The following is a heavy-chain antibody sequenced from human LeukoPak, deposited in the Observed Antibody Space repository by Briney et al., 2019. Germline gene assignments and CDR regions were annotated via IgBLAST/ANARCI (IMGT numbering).Heavy chain of an antibody. CDR2: IWYDGTNA. V-gene: IGHV3-33*01. CDR1: GFTFSSYG. J-gene: IGHJ3*02. D-gene: IGHD2-15*01. CDR3: ARDFCSGGSCYPDAFDI. Sequence: GGSLRLSCAASGFTFSSYGMHWVRQAPGKGLEWVAVIWYDGTNAYYADSVKGRFTISRDNSKNTLYLQMNSLRAEDTAVYYCARDFCSGGSCYPDAFDIWGQGTMVTVSS.